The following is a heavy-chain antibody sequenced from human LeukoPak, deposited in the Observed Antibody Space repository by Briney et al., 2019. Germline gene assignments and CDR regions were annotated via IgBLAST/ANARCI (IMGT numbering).Heavy chain of an antibody. CDR2: INLSGST. V-gene: IGHV4-34*01. Sequence: PSETLSLTCAVYGRSFSGYYWSWIRQPPGKGLEWIGEINLSGSTNYNPSLKSRVTISVDTSKNQFSLKLSSVTAADTAVYYCARARNSGYDRLDYWGQGTLVTVSS. CDR3: ARARNSGYDRLDY. D-gene: IGHD5-12*01. CDR1: GRSFSGYY. J-gene: IGHJ4*02.